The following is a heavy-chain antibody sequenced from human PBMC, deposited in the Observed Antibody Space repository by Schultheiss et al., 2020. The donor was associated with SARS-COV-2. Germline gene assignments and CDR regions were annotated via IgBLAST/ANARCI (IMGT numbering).Heavy chain of an antibody. V-gene: IGHV3-23*01. Sequence: GGSLRLSCAASGFTFSSYAMSWVRQAPGKGLEWVSAISGSGGSTYYTDSVKGRFTISRDNSKNTLYLQMNSLRAEDTAVYYCAKDHYDILTGYYNVDYWGQGTLVTVSS. CDR3: AKDHYDILTGYYNVDY. CDR1: GFTFSSYA. D-gene: IGHD3-9*01. CDR2: ISGSGGST. J-gene: IGHJ4*02.